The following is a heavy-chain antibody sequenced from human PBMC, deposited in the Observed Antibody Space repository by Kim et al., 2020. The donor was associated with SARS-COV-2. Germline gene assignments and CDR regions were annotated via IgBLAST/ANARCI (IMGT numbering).Heavy chain of an antibody. CDR2: IYYSGST. Sequence: SETLSLTCTVSGGSISSSSYYWGWIRQPPGKGLEWIGSIYYSGSTYYNPSLKSRVTISVYTSKNQFSLKLSSVTAADTAVYYCARRDLGERTFDYWGQGTLVTVSS. CDR1: GGSISSSSYY. CDR3: ARRDLGERTFDY. D-gene: IGHD3-16*01. V-gene: IGHV4-39*01. J-gene: IGHJ4*02.